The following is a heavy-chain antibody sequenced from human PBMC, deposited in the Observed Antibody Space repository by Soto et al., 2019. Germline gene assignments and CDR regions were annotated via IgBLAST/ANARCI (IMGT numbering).Heavy chain of an antibody. CDR2: IIPIFGTA. D-gene: IGHD6-13*01. CDR3: ARLVYSSSWYRYYGMDV. Sequence: QVQLVQSGAEVKKPGSSVKVSCKASGGTFSSYAISWVRQAPGQGLEWMGGIIPIFGTANYAQKFQGRVTITADESTSAGYRELSSMGSEDTAVYYCARLVYSSSWYRYYGMDVWGQGTTVTVSS. V-gene: IGHV1-69*12. CDR1: GGTFSSYA. J-gene: IGHJ6*02.